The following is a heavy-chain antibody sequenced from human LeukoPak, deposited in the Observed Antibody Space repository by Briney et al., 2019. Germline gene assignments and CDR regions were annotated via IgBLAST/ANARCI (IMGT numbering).Heavy chain of an antibody. V-gene: IGHV3-20*01. D-gene: IGHD6-19*01. CDR3: ARDTYHSAWYPWYFDN. CDR1: GCIFDDYV. Sequence: GGSLRLSCAASGCIFDDYVMAWVRQAPGKGLEWVADINWNGGTTNYADSVQGRFTISRDNAKNFLYLQMNSLRAEDTDFYHCARDTYHSAWYPWYFDNWGPGTLVTVSS. J-gene: IGHJ4*02. CDR2: INWNGGTT.